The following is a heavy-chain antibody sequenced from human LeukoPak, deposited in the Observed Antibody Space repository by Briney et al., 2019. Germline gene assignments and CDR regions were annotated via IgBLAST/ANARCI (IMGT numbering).Heavy chain of an antibody. D-gene: IGHD2-2*01. CDR2: IYTSGST. J-gene: IGHJ4*02. CDR3: ARVPPTDIVVVPAAYFDY. V-gene: IGHV4-4*07. CDR1: GGSISSYY. Sequence: SETLSLTCTVSGGSISSYYWSWIRQPAGKGLEWIGRIYTSGSTNYNPSLKSRVTMSVDTSKNQFSLKLSSVTAADTAVYYCARVPPTDIVVVPAAYFDYWGQGTLVTVSS.